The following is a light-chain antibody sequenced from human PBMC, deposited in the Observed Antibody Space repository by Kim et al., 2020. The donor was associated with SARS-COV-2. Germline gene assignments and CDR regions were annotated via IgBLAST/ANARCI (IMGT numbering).Light chain of an antibody. CDR3: QQYRTYPWT. CDR2: MAS. J-gene: IGKJ1*01. CDR1: RNIDTY. V-gene: IGKV1-5*03. Sequence: GSVGDRVTITCRASRNIDTYLAWYQQKPGKAPKLLIYMASNLKSGVPSTFSGSGSGTEFTLTTSNLQPDDFATYYCQQYRTYPWTFGQGTKLEI.